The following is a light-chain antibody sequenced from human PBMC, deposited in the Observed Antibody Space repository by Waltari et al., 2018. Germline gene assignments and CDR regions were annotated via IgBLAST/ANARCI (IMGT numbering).Light chain of an antibody. CDR1: SSNIGTNF. Sequence: QSVVTQPPSASGAPGQRVTISCSGSSSNIGTNFVFWYQQFPGTAPKLLIYGNDQRPSGVPDRFSGSKSGTSASLAISGLRSEDEADYYCAAWDDSFWVFGGGTRLTVL. V-gene: IGLV1-47*01. J-gene: IGLJ3*02. CDR3: AAWDDSFWV. CDR2: GND.